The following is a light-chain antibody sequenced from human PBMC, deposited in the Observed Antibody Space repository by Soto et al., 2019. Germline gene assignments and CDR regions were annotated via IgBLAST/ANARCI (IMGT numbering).Light chain of an antibody. CDR1: QSISSW. V-gene: IGKV1-5*01. CDR3: QQYNSYSQLT. Sequence: DIQMTQSPSTLSAAVGDRVTMTCRASQSISSWLAWYQQKPGKAPKLLIYDASSLESGVPSRFSGSGSGTEFTLTISSLQPDDFATYYCQQYNSYSQLTFGGGTKVDI. J-gene: IGKJ4*01. CDR2: DAS.